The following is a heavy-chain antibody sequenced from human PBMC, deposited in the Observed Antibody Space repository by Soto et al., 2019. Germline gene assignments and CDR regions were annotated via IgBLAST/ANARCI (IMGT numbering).Heavy chain of an antibody. CDR1: GYSLTDYH. D-gene: IGHD2-8*01. V-gene: IGHV1-2*04. CDR3: ARGHSTDCSNGVCSFFYNHEMDV. J-gene: IGHJ6*02. Sequence: ASVQVSCKASGYSLTDYHIHWVRQAPGQGLEWLGRINPKSGGTSTAQKFQGWVTMTRDRSISTVYMELTRLRSDDTAVYFCARGHSTDCSNGVCSFFYNHEMDVWGQGTTVTVSS. CDR2: INPKSGGT.